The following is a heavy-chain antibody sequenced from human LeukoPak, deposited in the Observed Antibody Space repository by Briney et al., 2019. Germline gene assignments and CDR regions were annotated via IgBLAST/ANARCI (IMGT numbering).Heavy chain of an antibody. V-gene: IGHV4-34*01. CDR3: ARQWPTAFDY. Sequence: PSETLSLTCAVYGGSFSGYYWSWIRQPPGKGLEWIGTIHDSASTYYNPSLKSRVTISVDTSKNQFSLKLRSVTAADTAVYYCARQWPTAFDYWGQGTLVTVSS. CDR2: IHDSAST. CDR1: GGSFSGYY. J-gene: IGHJ4*02. D-gene: IGHD6-19*01.